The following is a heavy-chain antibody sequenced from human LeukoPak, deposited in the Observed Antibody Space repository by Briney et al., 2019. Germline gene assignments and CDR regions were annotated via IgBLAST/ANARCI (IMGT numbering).Heavy chain of an antibody. CDR1: GFTFSNLG. CDR2: ITSDGAIT. CDR3: ATGVGYPSRG. J-gene: IGHJ4*02. D-gene: IGHD5-12*01. Sequence: GGSLRLSCAASGFTFSNLGMTWVRQAPGKGLEWVSAITSDGAITFYTDSVKGRFTISRDNSKSTLYLQMNSLRAEDTAVYYCATGVGYPSRGWGQGTLVTVSS. V-gene: IGHV3-23*01.